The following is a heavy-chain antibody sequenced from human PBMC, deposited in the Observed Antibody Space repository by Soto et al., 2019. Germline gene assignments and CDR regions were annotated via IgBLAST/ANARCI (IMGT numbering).Heavy chain of an antibody. Sequence: ASVKVSCKASGYTFTSYGISWVRQAPGQGLEWMGWISAYNGNTNYAQKLQGRVTMTTDTSTSTAYMELRSLRSDDTAVYYCARDGRDYGDYTRMVRDPAHPRVYYYYMDVWGKGTTVTVSS. CDR1: GYTFTSYG. CDR2: ISAYNGNT. J-gene: IGHJ6*03. CDR3: ARDGRDYGDYTRMVRDPAHPRVYYYYMDV. D-gene: IGHD4-17*01. V-gene: IGHV1-18*01.